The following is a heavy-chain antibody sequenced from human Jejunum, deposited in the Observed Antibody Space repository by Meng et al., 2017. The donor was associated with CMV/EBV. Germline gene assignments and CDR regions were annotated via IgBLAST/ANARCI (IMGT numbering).Heavy chain of an antibody. J-gene: IGHJ4*02. Sequence: SGFTFDDYAMHWVRQAPGKGLEWVSLISWDGGSTYYADSVKGRFTISRDNSKNSLYLQMNSLRAEDTALYYCAKVWVGMAVAGPFDYWGQGTLVTVSS. V-gene: IGHV3-43D*04. CDR3: AKVWVGMAVAGPFDY. D-gene: IGHD6-19*01. CDR2: ISWDGGST. CDR1: GFTFDDYA.